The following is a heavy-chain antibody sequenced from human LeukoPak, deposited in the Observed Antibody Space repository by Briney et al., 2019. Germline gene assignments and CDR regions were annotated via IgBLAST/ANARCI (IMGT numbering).Heavy chain of an antibody. V-gene: IGHV1-2*02. CDR2: INPNSGGT. J-gene: IGHJ4*02. CDR3: ARDYYGSGSYLDC. D-gene: IGHD3-10*01. CDR1: GYTFTGYY. Sequence: ASVKVSCKASGYTFTGYYMHWVRQAPGQGLEWMGWINPNSGGTNYAQKFQGRVTMTRDTSISTAYMELSRLRSDDTAVYYCARDYYGSGSYLDCWGQGTLVTVSS.